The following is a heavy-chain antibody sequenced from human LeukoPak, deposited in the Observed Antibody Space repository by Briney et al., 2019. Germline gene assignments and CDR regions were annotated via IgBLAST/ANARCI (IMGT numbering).Heavy chain of an antibody. D-gene: IGHD3-22*01. J-gene: IGHJ3*02. V-gene: IGHV2-5*02. CDR2: IHWDDEK. CDR1: GFSLSTSGVG. CDR3: AHRPKHFWDSSGYTPLPSFHI. Sequence: ESGPTLVNPTQTLTVTCTLSGFSLSTSGVGVGWIRQTPGKALEWLALIHWDDEKRYNPSLKNRLTITKGTSQNQVVLKMTNMDPVDTATYYCAHRPKHFWDSSGYTPLPSFHIWGQGTVVTVSS.